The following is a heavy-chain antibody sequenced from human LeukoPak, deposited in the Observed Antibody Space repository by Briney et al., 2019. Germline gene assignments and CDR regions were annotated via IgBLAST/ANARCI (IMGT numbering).Heavy chain of an antibody. CDR3: ARWHSSGWYRFDY. CDR2: IYYSGST. D-gene: IGHD6-19*01. Sequence: SETLSVTCTVSGGSISSGSYYWGWIRQPPGKGLEWIGSIYYSGSTYYNPSLKSRVTISVDTSKNQFSLKLSSVTAADTAVYYCARWHSSGWYRFDYRGQGTLVTASS. V-gene: IGHV4-39*01. CDR1: GGSISSGSYY. J-gene: IGHJ4*02.